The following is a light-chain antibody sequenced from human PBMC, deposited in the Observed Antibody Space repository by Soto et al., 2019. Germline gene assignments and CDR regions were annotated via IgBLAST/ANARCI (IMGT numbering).Light chain of an antibody. Sequence: IGMTPAPANLSVSPGEKTPLSCKARPRGCSKLAWYQQKPGQAPRLLIYGASTRATGIPARFSGSGSGTEFTLTISSLQSEDFAVYYCQQYNNWPHWTFGQGTKVEIK. V-gene: IGKV3-15*01. CDR2: GAS. J-gene: IGKJ1*01. CDR3: QQYNNWPHWT. CDR1: PRGCSK.